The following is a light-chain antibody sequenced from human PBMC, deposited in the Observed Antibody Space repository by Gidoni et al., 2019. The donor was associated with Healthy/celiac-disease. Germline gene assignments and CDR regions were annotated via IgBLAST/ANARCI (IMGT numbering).Light chain of an antibody. CDR2: DVS. CDR1: SSDVGGSNY. V-gene: IGLV2-14*03. CDR3: ISYTSSSTLEV. J-gene: IGLJ2*01. Sequence: QSALTQPDSVSGSPGPSITITCTGTSSDVGGSNYVSWYQQHPGKALKLMIYDVSNRPSGVSNRFSGSKSGNTASLTISGLQAEDEADYYCISYTSSSTLEVVGGGTKLTVL.